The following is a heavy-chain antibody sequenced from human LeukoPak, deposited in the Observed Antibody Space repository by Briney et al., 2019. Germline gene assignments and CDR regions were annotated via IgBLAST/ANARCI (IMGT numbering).Heavy chain of an antibody. CDR2: INARGDT. V-gene: IGHV4-34*01. D-gene: IGHD2-2*01. J-gene: IGHJ5*02. CDR3: ARGQVPAARGYNWFEP. CDR1: GWSFNDYY. Sequence: SETLSLTCAVYGWSFNDYYWHRIRQPTGKGLEWIGEINARGDTNYNPSLKSRVTISVDTSKNQLSLRLTSMIAADTAIYYCARGQVPAARGYNWFEPWGEGTLATVSS.